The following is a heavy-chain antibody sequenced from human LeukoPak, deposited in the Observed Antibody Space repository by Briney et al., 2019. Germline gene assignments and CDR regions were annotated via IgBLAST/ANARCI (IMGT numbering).Heavy chain of an antibody. CDR2: INSVGRGT. Sequence: GGSLRDSCVAPGLTFISYLLRWVCPVPRKGLVWVSRINSVGRGTRYAHSPKGRCTISRDNAKKTLYVQINRLRAEGTAVYYCSTGSGHAFDIWGRGTMVTVS. J-gene: IGHJ3*02. V-gene: IGHV3-74*01. CDR3: STGSGHAFDI. D-gene: IGHD3-10*01. CDR1: GLTFISYL.